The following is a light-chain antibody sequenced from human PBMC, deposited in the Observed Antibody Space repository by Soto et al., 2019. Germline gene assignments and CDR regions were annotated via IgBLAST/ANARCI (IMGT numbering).Light chain of an antibody. CDR3: QQCAHSPLT. V-gene: IGKV3-20*01. CDR2: DAS. J-gene: IGKJ1*01. Sequence: EIVLTQSPGTLSLYPGERASLSCRASQSVTNNYLAWYQQKPGQAPRLLIYDASNRATGTPDRFSGSGSGTDFTLTISRLEPEDFALYYCQQCAHSPLTFGQGTKVEIK. CDR1: QSVTNNY.